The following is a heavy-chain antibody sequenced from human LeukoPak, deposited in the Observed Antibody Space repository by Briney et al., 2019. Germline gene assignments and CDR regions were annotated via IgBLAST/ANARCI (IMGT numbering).Heavy chain of an antibody. J-gene: IGHJ4*02. D-gene: IGHD7-27*01. Sequence: SETLSLTCTVSGGSISSSSYCWGWIRQPPGKGLEWIGSIYCSGSTYYNASLKSRVTISVDTSKNQFSLKLRSVTAADTAVYYCASRKLGNDYWGQGTLVTVSS. CDR3: ASRKLGNDY. CDR2: IYCSGST. CDR1: GGSISSSSYC. V-gene: IGHV4-39*07.